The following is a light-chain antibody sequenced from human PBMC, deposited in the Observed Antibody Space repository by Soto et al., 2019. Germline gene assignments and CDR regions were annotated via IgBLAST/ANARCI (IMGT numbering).Light chain of an antibody. J-gene: IGKJ1*01. Sequence: DIQMTQSPSSLSASVGDRVTITCRASQSISSYLNWYQQKPGKAPKLLIYAASSLQSGVPSRFSGSGSGTDFTLTISSLQPEDFATYYCQQYGSSPGTFGQGTKVEI. CDR2: AAS. V-gene: IGKV1-39*01. CDR3: QQYGSSPGT. CDR1: QSISSY.